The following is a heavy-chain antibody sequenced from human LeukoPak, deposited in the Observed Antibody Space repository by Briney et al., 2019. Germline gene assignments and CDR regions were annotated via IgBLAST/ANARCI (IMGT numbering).Heavy chain of an antibody. V-gene: IGHV3-66*01. CDR3: AREGSSTAFDI. CDR2: IYSGGST. Sequence: PGGSLRLSCAASGFTVSSNYMSWVRQAPGKGLEWVSVIYSGGSTYYADSVKGRFTISRDNSKNTLYLQMNSLRAEDTAAYYCAREGSSTAFDIWGQGTMVTVSS. J-gene: IGHJ3*02. D-gene: IGHD6-13*01. CDR1: GFTVSSNY.